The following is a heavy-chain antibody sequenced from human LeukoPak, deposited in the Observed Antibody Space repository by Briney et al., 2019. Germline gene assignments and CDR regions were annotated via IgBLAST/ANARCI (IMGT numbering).Heavy chain of an antibody. V-gene: IGHV3-7*05. J-gene: IGHJ4*02. CDR2: MNKDGSEQ. CDR1: GFTFSSHW. CDR3: ARAGNLDC. Sequence: GGSLRLSCVGSGFTFSSHWMSWVRQAPGKGLEWVAIMNKDGSEQYYADSVKGRFTISRDNAKNSVYLQMDSLRAEDTAVHYCARAGNLDCWGQGTLVTVSS.